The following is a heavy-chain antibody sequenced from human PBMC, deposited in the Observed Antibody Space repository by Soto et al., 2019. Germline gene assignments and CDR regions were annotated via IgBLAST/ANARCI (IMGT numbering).Heavy chain of an antibody. D-gene: IGHD6-19*01. CDR1: GFTFASYA. CDR3: AKDQQQWLAWRY. V-gene: IGHV3-23*01. Sequence: EVQLLESGGGLVQPGGSLRLSCAASGFTFASYAMSGVRQAPGKGLEWVSAISGSVGSTYYAASVKGRFTISRDNSTNTLYLQMNSLRAEDTAVYYCAKDQQQWLAWRYWGQGTLVTVSS. J-gene: IGHJ4*02. CDR2: ISGSVGST.